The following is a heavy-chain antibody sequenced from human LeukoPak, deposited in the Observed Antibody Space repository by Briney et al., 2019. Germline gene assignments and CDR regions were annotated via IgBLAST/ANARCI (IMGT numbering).Heavy chain of an antibody. J-gene: IGHJ6*03. CDR3: ARDHLPAGAPGYYMDV. V-gene: IGHV4-59*02. Sequence: PSETLSLTCTVSGGSVSSHFWSWIRRPPGKGLEWIGYIYNSGITNYNPSLKSRVTMSVDTSKNQFSLMLRSVTAADTAVYYCARDHLPAGAPGYYMDVWGKGTTVTVSS. CDR2: IYNSGIT. CDR1: GGSVSSHF. D-gene: IGHD4/OR15-4a*01.